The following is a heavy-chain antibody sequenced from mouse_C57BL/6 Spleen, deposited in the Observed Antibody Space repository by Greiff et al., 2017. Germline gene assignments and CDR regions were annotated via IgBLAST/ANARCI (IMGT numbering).Heavy chain of an antibody. D-gene: IGHD2-3*01. J-gene: IGHJ3*01. V-gene: IGHV2-2*01. CDR3: ARDSDDGFSFAY. CDR1: GFSLTSSG. Sequence: QVQLQQSGPGLVQPSPCLSITCTVSGFSLTSSGVHWVRPSPGKGLEWLGVIWGGGSTDYNAAFISRLNMSNDKSKSQVFFTMNSLQADDTAIYYCARDSDDGFSFAYWGQGTLVTVSS. CDR2: IWGGGST.